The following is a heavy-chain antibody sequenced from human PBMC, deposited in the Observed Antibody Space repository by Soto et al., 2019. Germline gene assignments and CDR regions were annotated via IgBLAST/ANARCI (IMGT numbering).Heavy chain of an antibody. V-gene: IGHV3-9*01. CDR1: GFNFEDYA. Sequence: EVQLVESGGDLVQPGRSLRLSCAASGFNFEDYAMHWVRQAPGKGLEWVSGISFNSGTTGYADSVKGRFTTSRDNAKNSLYLEMNSLRVEDTAFYYCAKDRGFDFWSGYYHMDVWGRGTTVTVSS. CDR2: ISFNSGTT. J-gene: IGHJ6*03. CDR3: AKDRGFDFWSGYYHMDV. D-gene: IGHD3-3*01.